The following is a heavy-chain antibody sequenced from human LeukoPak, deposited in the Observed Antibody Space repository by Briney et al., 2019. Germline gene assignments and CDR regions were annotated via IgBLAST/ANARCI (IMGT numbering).Heavy chain of an antibody. J-gene: IGHJ4*02. V-gene: IGHV1-18*01. CDR2: ISAYNGNT. CDR3: ARGGIAAAFFDY. D-gene: IGHD6-13*01. Sequence: ASVKVSCKASGYTFTSYGISWVRQAPGQGLEWMGWISAYNGNTNYAQKLQGRVTMTRNTSISTAYMELSSLRSEDTAVYYCARGGIAAAFFDYWGQGTLVTVFS. CDR1: GYTFTSYG.